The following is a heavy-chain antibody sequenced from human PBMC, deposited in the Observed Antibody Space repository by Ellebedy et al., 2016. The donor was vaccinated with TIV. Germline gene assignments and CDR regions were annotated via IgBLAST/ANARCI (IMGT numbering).Heavy chain of an antibody. CDR1: GFTVSSSF. CDR2: IYTDGGT. Sequence: PGGSLRLSCAASGFTVSSSFMSWVRQAPGKGLEWVSVIYTDGGTNYTDSVLGRFEISRDSSKNTLYRQMNSLRADDTAVYYCARDPRGGGDYGDNWFDPWGQGTLVTVSS. J-gene: IGHJ5*02. D-gene: IGHD4-17*01. CDR3: ARDPRGGGDYGDNWFDP. V-gene: IGHV3-66*01.